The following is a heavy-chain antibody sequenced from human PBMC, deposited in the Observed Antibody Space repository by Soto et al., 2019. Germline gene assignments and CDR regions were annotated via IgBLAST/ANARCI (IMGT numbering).Heavy chain of an antibody. CDR3: ASGRLWFGELYNPTYYYYYYMDV. D-gene: IGHD3-10*01. CDR2: IYYRGNT. J-gene: IGHJ6*03. CDR1: GDSINSDKYY. Sequence: PSETLSLTCSVSGDSINSDKYYWGWIRQPPGKGLEWIGSIYYRGNTYYNPSLQTRVTISLDKSKSQFSLRLNSVTAADTAVYYCASGRLWFGELYNPTYYYYYYMDVWGKGTTVTVSS. V-gene: IGHV4-39*01.